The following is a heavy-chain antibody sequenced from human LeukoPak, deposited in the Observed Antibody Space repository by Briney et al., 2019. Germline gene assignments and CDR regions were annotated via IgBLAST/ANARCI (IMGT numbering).Heavy chain of an antibody. J-gene: IGHJ2*01. Sequence: PSETLSLTCAVSGYSISSGYYWGWIRQPPGKGLEWTGSIYHSGSTYYNPSLKSRVTISVDTSKNQFSLKLSSVTAADTAVYYCARLLWYFDLWGRGTLVTVSS. V-gene: IGHV4-38-2*01. CDR3: ARLLWYFDL. CDR2: IYHSGST. CDR1: GYSISSGYY.